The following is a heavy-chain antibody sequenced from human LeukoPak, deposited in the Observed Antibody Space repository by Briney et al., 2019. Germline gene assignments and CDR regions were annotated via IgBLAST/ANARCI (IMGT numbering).Heavy chain of an antibody. CDR1: GPTFSSNR. CDR3: ARDPLPYLYSGYDISWYFDL. CDR2: ISSSISYI. J-gene: IGHJ2*01. Sequence: PGESLRPPCTPSGPTFSSNRMNWVHPAPRNSLEWNASISSSISYIDYADAVKGRFTICRDNAKSSLYLQMNSLRAEDTAVYYCARDPLPYLYSGYDISWYFDLWGRGTLVTVSS. V-gene: IGHV3-21*01. D-gene: IGHD5-12*01.